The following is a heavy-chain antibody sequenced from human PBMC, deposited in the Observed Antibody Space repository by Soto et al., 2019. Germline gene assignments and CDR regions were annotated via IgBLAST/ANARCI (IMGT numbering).Heavy chain of an antibody. CDR2: ISSSSSYI. V-gene: IGHV3-21*01. CDR3: SYDTFGDKDF. CDR1: GFTFSSYS. D-gene: IGHD3-9*01. Sequence: GGSLRLSCAASGFTFSSYSMNWVRQAPGKGLEWVSSISSSSSYIYYADSVKGRFTISRDNAKNTLYLQMNSLGVEDTALYYCSYDTFGDKDFWGQGTPVTVSS. J-gene: IGHJ4*02.